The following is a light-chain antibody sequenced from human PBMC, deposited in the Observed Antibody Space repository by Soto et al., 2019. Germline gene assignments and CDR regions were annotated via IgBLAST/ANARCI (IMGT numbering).Light chain of an antibody. CDR3: SSDISSSAPDV. CDR2: DVT. J-gene: IGLJ1*01. V-gene: IGLV2-14*01. Sequence: QSVLTQPASVSGSPGQSITISCTGTTSDIGGYNYVSWYQQHPGKAPKLMIYDVTRRPSGVSNRFSGSKSGNTASLTISGLQAEDEADYYCSSDISSSAPDVFGTGTKVTVL. CDR1: TSDIGGYNY.